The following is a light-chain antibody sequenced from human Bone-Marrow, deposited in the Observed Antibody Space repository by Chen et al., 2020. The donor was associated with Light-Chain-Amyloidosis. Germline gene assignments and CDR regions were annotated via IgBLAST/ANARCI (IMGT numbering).Light chain of an antibody. V-gene: IGLV3-21*02. CDR2: DDS. Sequence: SYVLTQPSSVSVAPGQTATIACGGNNIGSTSVHGYQQTPGQAPLLVVYDDSDRPSGVPERLSGSNSVNTATLTISRVEAGDEADYYCQVWDRSSDRPVFGGGTKLTVL. CDR1: NIGSTS. CDR3: QVWDRSSDRPV. J-gene: IGLJ3*02.